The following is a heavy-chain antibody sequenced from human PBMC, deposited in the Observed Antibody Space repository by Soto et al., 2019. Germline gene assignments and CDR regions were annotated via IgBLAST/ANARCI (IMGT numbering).Heavy chain of an antibody. D-gene: IGHD3-22*01. CDR1: GGSFSGYY. CDR2: INHSGST. J-gene: IGHJ6*02. CDR3: ARVVQRPGHRLYYYYYYGMDV. Sequence: SETLSLTCAVYGGSFSGYYWSWIRQPPGKGLEWIGEINHSGSTNYNPALKSRVTISVDTSKNQFSLKLSSVTAADTAVYYCARVVQRPGHRLYYYYYYGMDVWGQGTTVTVSS. V-gene: IGHV4-34*01.